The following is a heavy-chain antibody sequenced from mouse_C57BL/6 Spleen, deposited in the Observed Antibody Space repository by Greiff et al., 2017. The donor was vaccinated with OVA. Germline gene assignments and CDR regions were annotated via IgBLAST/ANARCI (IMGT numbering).Heavy chain of an antibody. CDR1: GYTFTSYW. J-gene: IGHJ2*01. CDR2: IDPSDSYT. CDR3: ARAGGYDYDATGDYYFDY. V-gene: IGHV1-50*01. Sequence: QVQLQQPGAELVKPGASVKLSCKASGYTFTSYWMQWVKQRPGQGLEWIGEIDPSDSYTNYNQKFKGKATLTVDTSSSTAYMQLSSLTSKNSAVYYCARAGGYDYDATGDYYFDYWGQGTTLTVSS. D-gene: IGHD2-4*01.